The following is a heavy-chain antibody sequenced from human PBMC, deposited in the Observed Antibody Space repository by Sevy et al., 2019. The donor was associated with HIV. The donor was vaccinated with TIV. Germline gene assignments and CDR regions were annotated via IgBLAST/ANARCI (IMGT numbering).Heavy chain of an antibody. CDR3: ARGSDYYYDSSDAFDI. CDR2: ISYDGSNK. CDR1: GFTFSSYA. Sequence: GGSLRLSCAASGFTFSSYAMHWVRQAPGKGLEWVAVISYDGSNKYYADSVKGRFTISRDNSKNTLYLQMNSLRAEDMAVYYCARGSDYYYDSSDAFDIWGQGTMVTISS. J-gene: IGHJ3*02. V-gene: IGHV3-30-3*01. D-gene: IGHD3-22*01.